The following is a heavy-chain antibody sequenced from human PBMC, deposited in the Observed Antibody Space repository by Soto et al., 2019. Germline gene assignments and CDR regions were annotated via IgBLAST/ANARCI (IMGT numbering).Heavy chain of an antibody. D-gene: IGHD2-21*02. V-gene: IGHV3-74*01. Sequence: PGGSLRLSCAASGFTFSSYWMHWVRQAPGKGLVWVSRINSDGSSTSYADSVKGRFTISRDNAKNTLYLQMNSLRAEDTAVYYCANRPGCPFCGGDSPYVWGQGTTVTVSS. CDR2: INSDGSST. CDR1: GFTFSSYW. J-gene: IGHJ6*02. CDR3: ANRPGCPFCGGDSPYV.